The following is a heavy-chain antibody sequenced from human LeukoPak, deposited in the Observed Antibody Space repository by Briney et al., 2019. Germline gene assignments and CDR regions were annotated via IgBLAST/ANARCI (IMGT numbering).Heavy chain of an antibody. CDR2: ISYDGSNK. Sequence: GRSLRLSCAASGFTFNSYAMHWVRQAQGKGLEWVAVISYDGSNKYYADSVKGRFTISRDNSKNTLYLQMNSLRAEDTAVYYCAGEFDYWGQGTLVTVSS. J-gene: IGHJ4*02. CDR3: AGEFDY. CDR1: GFTFNSYA. V-gene: IGHV3-30*01.